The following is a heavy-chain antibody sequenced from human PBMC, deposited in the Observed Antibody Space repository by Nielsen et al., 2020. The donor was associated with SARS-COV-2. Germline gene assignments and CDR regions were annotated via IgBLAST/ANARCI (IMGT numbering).Heavy chain of an antibody. CDR2: ISGSGGST. D-gene: IGHD4-17*01. CDR1: GFTFSSYW. V-gene: IGHV3-23*01. CDR3: AKARYGRYYYYGMDV. J-gene: IGHJ6*02. Sequence: GESLKISCAASGFTFSSYWMHWVRQAPGKGLEWVSAISGSGGSTYYADSVKGRFTISRDNSKNTLYLQMNSLRAEDTAVYYCAKARYGRYYYYGMDVWGQGTTVTVSS.